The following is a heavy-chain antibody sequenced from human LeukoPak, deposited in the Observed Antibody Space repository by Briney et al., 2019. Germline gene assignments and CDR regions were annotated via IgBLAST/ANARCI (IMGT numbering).Heavy chain of an antibody. Sequence: SVKVSCKASGGTFSSYAISWVRQAPGQGLEWMGGIIPIFGTANYAQKFQGRVTITADKSTSTAYMELSSLRSEDTAVYYCARGRIRIVDAFDIWGQGTMVTVSS. J-gene: IGHJ3*02. D-gene: IGHD2-21*01. V-gene: IGHV1-69*06. CDR1: GGTFSSYA. CDR3: ARGRIRIVDAFDI. CDR2: IIPIFGTA.